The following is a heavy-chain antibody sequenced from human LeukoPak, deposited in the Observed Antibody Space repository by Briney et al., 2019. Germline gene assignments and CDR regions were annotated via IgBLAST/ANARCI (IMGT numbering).Heavy chain of an antibody. D-gene: IGHD3-22*01. CDR2: IKSKADGGTI. V-gene: IGHV3-15*01. CDR1: GFTFSNAW. CDR3: TTDRLSYYDTSAIGAFDI. J-gene: IGHJ3*02. Sequence: PGGSLRLSCAASGFTFSNAWMGWVRQAPGKGLEWVGLIKSKADGGTIDYAAPVKGRFTISRDDSKNALYLQMNSLKTEDTAVYYCTTDRLSYYDTSAIGAFDIWGQGTMVTVSS.